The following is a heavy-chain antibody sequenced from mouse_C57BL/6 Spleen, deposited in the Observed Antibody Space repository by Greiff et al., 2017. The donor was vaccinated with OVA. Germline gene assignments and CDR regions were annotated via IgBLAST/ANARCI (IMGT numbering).Heavy chain of an antibody. CDR1: GYTFTSYT. D-gene: IGHD2-4*01. V-gene: IGHV1-4*01. J-gene: IGHJ3*01. CDR3: ARDDYDLWFAY. Sequence: VQLQQSGAELARPGASVKMSCKASGYTFTSYTMHWVKQRPGQGLEWIGYINPSSGYTKYNQKFKDKATLTADKSSSTAYMQLSSLTSEDSAVYYCARDDYDLWFAYWGQGTLVTVSA. CDR2: INPSSGYT.